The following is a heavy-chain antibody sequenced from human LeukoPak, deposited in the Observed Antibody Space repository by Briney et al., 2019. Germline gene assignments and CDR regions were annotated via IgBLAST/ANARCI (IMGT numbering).Heavy chain of an antibody. CDR2: IIPIFGTA. Sequence: ASVKVSCKASGGTFSSYAISWVRQAPGQGLEWMGGIIPIFGTANYAQKFQGRVTITADESTSTAYMELSSLRSEDTAVCYCARALSAPDQLLGTHYYGMDVWGKGTTVTVSS. J-gene: IGHJ6*04. CDR1: GGTFSSYA. V-gene: IGHV1-69*13. CDR3: ARALSAPDQLLGTHYYGMDV. D-gene: IGHD2-2*01.